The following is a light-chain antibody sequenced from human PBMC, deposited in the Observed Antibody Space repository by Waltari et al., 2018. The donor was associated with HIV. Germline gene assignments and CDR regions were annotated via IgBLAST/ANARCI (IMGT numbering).Light chain of an antibody. Sequence: VSAGQTATITCSGDALPRRTAYWYQQKSGQAHVLVIYDDNKRPSEIPERFSGSTSGTMATSTVSRAQVEDEADYYCYSTDTTGYQRVFGGGTKLTVL. V-gene: IGLV3-10*01. CDR2: DDN. CDR3: YSTDTTGYQRV. J-gene: IGLJ3*02. CDR1: ALPRRT.